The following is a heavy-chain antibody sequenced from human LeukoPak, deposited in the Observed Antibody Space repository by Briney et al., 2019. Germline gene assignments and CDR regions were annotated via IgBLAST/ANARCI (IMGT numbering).Heavy chain of an antibody. CDR1: GGTLSSYA. V-gene: IGHV1-69*01. CDR2: IIPIFGTA. J-gene: IGHJ5*02. Sequence: GSSVKVSCKASGGTLSSYAISWVRQAPGQGLEWMGGIIPIFGTANYAQKFQGRVTITADESTSTAYMELSSLRSEDTAVYYCASDILTGYSPAYNWFDPWGQGTLVTVSS. D-gene: IGHD3-9*01. CDR3: ASDILTGYSPAYNWFDP.